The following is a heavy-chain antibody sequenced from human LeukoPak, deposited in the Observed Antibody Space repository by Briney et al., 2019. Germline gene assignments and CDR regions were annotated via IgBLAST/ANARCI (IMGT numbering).Heavy chain of an antibody. CDR1: GFTFSSYW. J-gene: IGHJ6*02. Sequence: GGSLRFSCAASGFTFSSYWMNWARQAPGKGLEWVASINHNGNVNYYVDSVKGRFTISRDNAKNSLYLQMGNLRAEDTAVYFCARGGGLDVWGQGTTVTVSS. V-gene: IGHV3-7*03. D-gene: IGHD3-16*01. CDR2: INHNGNVN. CDR3: ARGGGLDV.